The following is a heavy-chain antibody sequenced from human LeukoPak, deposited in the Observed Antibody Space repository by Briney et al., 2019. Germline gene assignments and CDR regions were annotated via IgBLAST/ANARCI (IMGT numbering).Heavy chain of an antibody. CDR2: IYYSGST. J-gene: IGHJ4*02. CDR3: ARAPIAVAGFDY. V-gene: IGHV4-61*08. CDR1: GGSISSGGYY. Sequence: PSQTLSLTCTVSGGSISSGGYYWSWIRQPPGKGLEWIGYIYYSGSTNYNPSLKSRVTISVDTSKNQFSLKLSSVTAADTAVYYCARAPIAVAGFDYWGQGTLVTVSS. D-gene: IGHD6-19*01.